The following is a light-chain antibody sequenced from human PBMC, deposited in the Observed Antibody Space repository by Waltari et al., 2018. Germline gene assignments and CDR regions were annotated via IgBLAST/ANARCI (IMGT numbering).Light chain of an antibody. Sequence: QSVLTQPPAASGTPGQRVIVSCSGSSSEIGGNPLNWYQHRPGMAPKLLIYANDQGPSGVLYRFSGSESDTSASLSIIGLQSDDEADYFCSIWTDSLNGWVFGGGTKLTVL. CDR2: AND. V-gene: IGLV1-44*01. CDR3: SIWTDSLNGWV. CDR1: SSEIGGNP. J-gene: IGLJ3*02.